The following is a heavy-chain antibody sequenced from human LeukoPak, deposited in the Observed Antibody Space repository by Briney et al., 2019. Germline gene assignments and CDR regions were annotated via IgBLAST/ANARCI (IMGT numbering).Heavy chain of an antibody. CDR2: INPNNGGT. D-gene: IGHD2-2*01. J-gene: IGHJ6*02. CDR3: ARDDRVVVPAAHDYYYGMDV. CDR1: GYTFTGYY. Sequence: ASVKVSCKASGYTFTGYYLHWVRQAPGQGLEWMGWINPNNGGTNYAQKFQGRVTMTRDTSISTAYMELSSLRSEDTAVYYCARDDRVVVPAAHDYYYGMDVWGQGTTVTVSS. V-gene: IGHV1-2*02.